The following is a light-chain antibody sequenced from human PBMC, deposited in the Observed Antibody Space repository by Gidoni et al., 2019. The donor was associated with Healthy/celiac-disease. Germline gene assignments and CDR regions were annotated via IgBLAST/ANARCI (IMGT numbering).Light chain of an antibody. CDR1: QGISSY. J-gene: IGKJ2*01. CDR2: AAS. CDR3: QQYYSYPPLYT. V-gene: IGKV1-8*01. Sequence: AIRITQSPSSLSASTGDRVTITCRASQGISSYLAWYQQKPGKAPKLLIYAASTLQSGVPSRFSGSGSGTDFTLTISCLQSEDFATYYCQQYYSYPPLYTFXXXTKLEIK.